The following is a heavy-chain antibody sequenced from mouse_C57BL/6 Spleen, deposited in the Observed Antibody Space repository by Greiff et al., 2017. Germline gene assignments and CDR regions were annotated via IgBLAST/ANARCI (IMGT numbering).Heavy chain of an antibody. D-gene: IGHD2-1*01. J-gene: IGHJ2*01. CDR1: GFTFSDYG. V-gene: IGHV5-17*01. CDR3: ARVYYGNYVYYFDY. Sequence: EVKLVESGGGLVQPGGSLKLSCAASGFTFSDYGMHLVRQAPEKGLEWVAYISSGSSTISYADTVKGRFTISRDNAKSTLFLQMTRLRSEDTAMYYCARVYYGNYVYYFDYWGQGTTLTVAS. CDR2: ISSGSSTI.